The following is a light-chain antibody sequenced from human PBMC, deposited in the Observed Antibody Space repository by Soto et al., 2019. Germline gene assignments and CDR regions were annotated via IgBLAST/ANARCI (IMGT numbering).Light chain of an antibody. CDR1: QNIRSR. CDR3: QHADSFPLIP. J-gene: IGKJ5*01. V-gene: IGKV1-5*01. Sequence: DFQMTQSPSTLSASVGDRVTITCRASQNIRSRLAWFQQKPGKAPKLLIYDASSLESGVPQRFSGSGSGTEFTLTISSLQTEDFATYYCQHADSFPLIPFGQVGRLAIK. CDR2: DAS.